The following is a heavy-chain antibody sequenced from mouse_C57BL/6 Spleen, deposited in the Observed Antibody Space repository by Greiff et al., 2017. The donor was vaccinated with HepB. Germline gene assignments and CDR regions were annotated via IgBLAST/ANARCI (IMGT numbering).Heavy chain of an antibody. D-gene: IGHD1-1*01. CDR2: IDPEDGET. CDR1: GFNIKDYY. CDR3: ARGALDYGSPYYYAMDY. V-gene: IGHV14-2*01. Sequence: VQLKESGAELVKPGASVKLSCTASGFNIKDYYMHWVKQRTEQGLEWIGRIDPEDGETKYAPKFQGKATITADTSSNTAYLQLSSLTSEDTAVYYCARGALDYGSPYYYAMDYWGQGTSVTVSS. J-gene: IGHJ4*01.